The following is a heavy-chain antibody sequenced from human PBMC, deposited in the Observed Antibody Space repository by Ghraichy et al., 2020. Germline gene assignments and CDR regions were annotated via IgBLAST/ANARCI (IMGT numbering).Heavy chain of an antibody. J-gene: IGHJ6*02. CDR3: ARDFFWSGFTPTWYYGMDV. Sequence: SETLSLTCTVSGGSISSSSYYWGWIRQPPGKGLEWIGSIYYSGSTYYNPSLKSRVTISVDTSKNQFSLKLSSVTAADTAVYYCARDFFWSGFTPTWYYGMDVWGQGTTVTVSS. V-gene: IGHV4-39*02. CDR1: GGSISSSSYY. D-gene: IGHD3-3*01. CDR2: IYYSGST.